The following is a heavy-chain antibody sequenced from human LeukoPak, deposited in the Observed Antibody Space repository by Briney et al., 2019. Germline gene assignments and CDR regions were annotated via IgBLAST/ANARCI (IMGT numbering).Heavy chain of an antibody. D-gene: IGHD2-15*01. CDR1: VYTLTGYY. J-gene: IGHJ4*02. CDR2: INPNSGGT. CDR3: ARDLVGVAATPSSDY. Sequence: ASVNVSRKASVYTLTGYYMHCVRQAPGHRLEWMGWINPNSGGTNYAQKFQGRVTMPRDTSISTANMELSRLRSDDPARHYCARDLVGVAATPSSDYWGQGTLVTVSS. V-gene: IGHV1-2*02.